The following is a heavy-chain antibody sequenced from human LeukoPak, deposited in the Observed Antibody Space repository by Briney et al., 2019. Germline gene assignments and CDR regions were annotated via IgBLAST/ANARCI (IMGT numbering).Heavy chain of an antibody. J-gene: IGHJ4*02. V-gene: IGHV3-23*01. CDR1: GFTFSSFT. Sequence: GGSLRLSCAASGFTFSSFTMNWVRQAPGKGLEWVSTISDGSRDTHYAGSVKGRFTISRDDSQNIVYLQMDSLRAGDTALYYCTTRLRNHFDYWGQGTQVTVSS. CDR3: TTRLRNHFDY. CDR2: ISDGSRDT. D-gene: IGHD5-12*01.